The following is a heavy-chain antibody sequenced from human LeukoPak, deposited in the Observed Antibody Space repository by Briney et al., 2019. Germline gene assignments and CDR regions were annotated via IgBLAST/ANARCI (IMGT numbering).Heavy chain of an antibody. CDR3: ARDHPITMVRGVITWFDP. V-gene: IGHV4-59*12. J-gene: IGHJ5*02. D-gene: IGHD3-10*01. Sequence: SETLSLTCTVSGGSISSYYWSWIRQPPGKGLEWIGYIYYSGSTNYNPSLKSRVTISADTSRNHVSLTLNSVTAADTAVYYCARDHPITMVRGVITWFDPWGQGTLVTVSS. CDR1: GGSISSYY. CDR2: IYYSGST.